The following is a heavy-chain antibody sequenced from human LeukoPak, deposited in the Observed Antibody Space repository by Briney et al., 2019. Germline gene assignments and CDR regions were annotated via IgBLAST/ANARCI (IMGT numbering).Heavy chain of an antibody. Sequence: PGGSLRLSCAASGFTVSYNYMSWVRQAPGKGLEWVSIIYSDGNTYYADSVKGRFTISRDNSENTVDLQMNSLRVEDTAVYYCARGMVATGSWGQRTLVTVSS. CDR3: ARGMVATGS. CDR2: IYSDGNT. CDR1: GFTVSYNY. J-gene: IGHJ5*02. D-gene: IGHD5-12*01. V-gene: IGHV3-66*02.